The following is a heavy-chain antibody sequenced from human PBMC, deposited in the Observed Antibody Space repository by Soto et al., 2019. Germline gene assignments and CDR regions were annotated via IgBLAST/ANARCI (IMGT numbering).Heavy chain of an antibody. CDR2: THYSGDT. V-gene: IGHV4-30-2*03. D-gene: IGHD4-17*01. CDR3: ATFRGITTATTGRYFDY. J-gene: IGHJ4*02. CDR1: GGSISSGGYS. Sequence: SETLSLTCAVSGGSISSGGYSWSWIRQPPGKGLEWTGSTHYSGDTYYNPSLNSRVIISVDTSKNQISLKLTSVTAADAAVYYCATFRGITTATTGRYFDYWGQGILVTVSS.